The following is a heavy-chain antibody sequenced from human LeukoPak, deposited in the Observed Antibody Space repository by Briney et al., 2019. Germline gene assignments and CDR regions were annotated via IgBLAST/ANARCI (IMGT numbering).Heavy chain of an antibody. Sequence: GASVKVSCKVSGYTLTELSMHWVRQAPGKGLEWMGGFDPEDGETIYAQKFQGRVTMTEDTSTDTAYMELSRLRSDDTAVYYCARDFYAGWLFEYFQHWGQGTLVTVSS. CDR3: ARDFYAGWLFEYFQH. CDR1: GYTLTELS. J-gene: IGHJ1*01. D-gene: IGHD3-22*01. V-gene: IGHV1-24*01. CDR2: FDPEDGET.